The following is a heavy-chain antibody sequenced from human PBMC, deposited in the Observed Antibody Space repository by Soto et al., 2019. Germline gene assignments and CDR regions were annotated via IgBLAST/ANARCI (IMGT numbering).Heavy chain of an antibody. CDR1: GLTLSMWT. CDR2: LGVSDDI. CDR3: ARTTGIMVRGVYGMDV. Sequence: EVQLVQSGGGLVKPGGSLRLSCAASGLTLSMWTLNWVRQTPGKGLEWVSSLGVSDDIFYAASVKGRFTMSRDRSKNVVYLQMDRLRAEDTGVYYCARTTGIMVRGVYGMDVWGQGTTVTVSS. J-gene: IGHJ6*02. D-gene: IGHD3-10*01. V-gene: IGHV3-21*06.